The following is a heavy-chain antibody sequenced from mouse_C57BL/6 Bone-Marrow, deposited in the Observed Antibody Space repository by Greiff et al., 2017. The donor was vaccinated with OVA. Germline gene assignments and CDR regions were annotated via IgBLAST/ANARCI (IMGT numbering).Heavy chain of an antibody. Sequence: EVQLQQSGPVLVKPGASVKMSCKASGYTFTDYYMNWVKQSHGKSLEWIGVINPYNGGTSYNQKFKGKATLTVDKSSSTAYMELNSLTSEDSAVYYCARGGLWGWLLWFADWGQGTLVTVSA. CDR2: INPYNGGT. CDR3: ARGGLWGWLLWFAD. J-gene: IGHJ3*01. CDR1: GYTFTDYY. V-gene: IGHV1-19*01. D-gene: IGHD2-3*01.